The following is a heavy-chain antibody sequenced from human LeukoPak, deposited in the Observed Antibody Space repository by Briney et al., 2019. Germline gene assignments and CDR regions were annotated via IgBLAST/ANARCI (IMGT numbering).Heavy chain of an antibody. CDR3: ARGMGAFDI. Sequence: ASVKVSCKASGDSFSDYGFAWVRQAPGQGLEWMGWISADSGDRYYAQNFQHRVTMTTDTSTTTGYMELRSLRSDDTAVYYCARGMGAFDIWGQGTMVTVSS. J-gene: IGHJ3*02. CDR1: GDSFSDYG. V-gene: IGHV1-18*01. CDR2: ISADSGDR. D-gene: IGHD5-24*01.